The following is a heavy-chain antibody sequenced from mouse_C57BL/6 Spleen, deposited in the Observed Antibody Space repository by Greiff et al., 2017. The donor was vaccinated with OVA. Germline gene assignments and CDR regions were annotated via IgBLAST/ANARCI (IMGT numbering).Heavy chain of an antibody. CDR2: IRSKSNNYAT. J-gene: IGHJ3*01. V-gene: IGHV10-1*01. Sequence: DVKLVESGGGLVQPKGSLKLSCAASGFSFNTYAMNWVRQAPGKGLEWVARIRSKSNNYATYYADSVKDRFTISRDDSESMLYLQMDDLETEDTAMYYCVRQRFAYWGQGTLVTVSA. CDR3: VRQRFAY. CDR1: GFSFNTYA.